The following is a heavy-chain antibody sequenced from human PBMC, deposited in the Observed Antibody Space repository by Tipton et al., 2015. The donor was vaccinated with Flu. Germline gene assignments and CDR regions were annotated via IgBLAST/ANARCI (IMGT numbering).Heavy chain of an antibody. D-gene: IGHD6-19*01. V-gene: IGHV4-39*07. Sequence: TLSLTCTVSGGSISSSSYYWGWIRQPPGKGLEWIGSIYYSGCTYYNPSLKSRVTISVDTSKNQFSLKLSSVTAADTAVYYCARGRAVAGTDYWGQGTLVTVSS. CDR2: IYYSGCT. CDR1: GGSISSSSYY. CDR3: ARGRAVAGTDY. J-gene: IGHJ4*02.